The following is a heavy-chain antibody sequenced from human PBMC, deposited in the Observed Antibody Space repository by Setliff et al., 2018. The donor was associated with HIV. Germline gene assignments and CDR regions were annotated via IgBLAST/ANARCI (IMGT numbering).Heavy chain of an antibody. CDR3: ARGPAGESYGMDV. CDR1: GYKFSINV. J-gene: IGHJ6*02. Sequence: ASVKVSCKTSGYKFSINVINWVRQAPGQGLEWMGWVSGYDSHANYAQKLQGRVTMTSDRSTTTAYMELRNLTSDDTAVYYCARGPAGESYGMDVWGQGTTVTVSS. V-gene: IGHV1-18*01. D-gene: IGHD3-10*01. CDR2: VSGYDSHA.